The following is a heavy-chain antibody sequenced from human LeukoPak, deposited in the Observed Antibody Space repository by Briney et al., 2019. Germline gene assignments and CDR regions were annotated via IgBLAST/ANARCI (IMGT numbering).Heavy chain of an antibody. CDR1: GGSISSYY. CDR3: ASRPLNWFDP. Sequence: SETLSITCTVSGGSISSYYWSWIRQPPGKGLEWIGYIYYSGSTNYNPSLKSRVPISVDTSKNQFSLKLSSVTAADTAVYYCASRPLNWFDPWGQGTLVTVSS. CDR2: IYYSGST. V-gene: IGHV4-59*01. J-gene: IGHJ5*02.